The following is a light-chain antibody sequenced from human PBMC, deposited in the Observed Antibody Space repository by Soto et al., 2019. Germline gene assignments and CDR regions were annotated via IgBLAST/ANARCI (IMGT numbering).Light chain of an antibody. V-gene: IGKV3-11*01. CDR1: QSVSSY. CDR2: DAS. J-gene: IGKJ5*01. CDR3: QQRSNWPPVT. Sequence: EIVLTQSPATLSLSPGERATLSCRASQSVSSYLAWYQQKPGQAPRLLIYDASNRATGIPARFSGSGSGTDFTLTISGLEPEDFAVYCCQQRSNWPPVTFGQVTRLEI.